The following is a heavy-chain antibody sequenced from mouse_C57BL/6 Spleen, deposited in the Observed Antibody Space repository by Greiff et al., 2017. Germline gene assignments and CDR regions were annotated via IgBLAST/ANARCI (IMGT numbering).Heavy chain of an antibody. CDR1: GYTFTSYW. CDR2: INPSNGGT. Sequence: QVHVKQSGTELVKPGASVKLSCKASGYTFTSYWMHWVKQRPGQGLEWIGNINPSNGGTNYNEKFKSKATLTVDKSSSTAYMQLSSLTSEDSAVYYCARSPMRGYAMDYWGQGTSVTVSS. D-gene: IGHD2-4*01. V-gene: IGHV1-53*01. J-gene: IGHJ4*01. CDR3: ARSPMRGYAMDY.